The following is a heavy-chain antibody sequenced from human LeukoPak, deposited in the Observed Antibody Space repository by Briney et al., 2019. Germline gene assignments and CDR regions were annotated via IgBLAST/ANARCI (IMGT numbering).Heavy chain of an antibody. D-gene: IGHD3-9*01. CDR3: ASQPFNYDILTGYRYYYYYYYMDV. CDR2: INPDSGGT. V-gene: IGHV1-2*02. CDR1: GYTFTGYY. J-gene: IGHJ6*03. Sequence: ASVKVSCKASGYTFTGYYMHWVRQAPGQGLEWMGWINPDSGGTNYAQKFQGTVTMTRDTSISTAYMELSSLRSEDTAVYYCASQPFNYDILTGYRYYYYYYYMDVWGKGTTVTISS.